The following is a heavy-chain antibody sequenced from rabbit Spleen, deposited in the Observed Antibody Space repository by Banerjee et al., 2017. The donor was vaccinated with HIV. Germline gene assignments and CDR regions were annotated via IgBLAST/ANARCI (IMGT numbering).Heavy chain of an antibody. CDR2: IYGGSGGSS. CDR3: ARRCSNSDGGYLNL. Sequence: QSLEESGGGLVQPEGSLALTCKASGFTISSSYYMCWVRQAPGKGLEWIACIYGGSGGSSYYANWAKGRFTISKTSSTTVTLQMTSLTAADTATYFWARRCSNSDGGYLNLWGPGTLVTVS. V-gene: IGHV1S40*01. J-gene: IGHJ4*01. D-gene: IGHD6-1*01. CDR1: GFTISSSYY.